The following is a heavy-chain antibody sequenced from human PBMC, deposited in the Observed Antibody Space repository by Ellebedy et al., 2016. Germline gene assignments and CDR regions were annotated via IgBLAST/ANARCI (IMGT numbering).Heavy chain of an antibody. D-gene: IGHD2-21*02. J-gene: IGHJ6*02. CDR1: GFTFSAYP. CDR3: AREEVVTAILYYYYGMDV. CDR2: ISSDGSNK. V-gene: IGHV3-30*04. Sequence: GGSLRLXXAASGFTFSAYPMHWVRQAPGKGLEWVALISSDGSNKYYADSVKGRFTISRDNSKNTLYLQMNSLRAEDTAVYYCAREEVVTAILYYYYGMDVWGQGTTVTVSS.